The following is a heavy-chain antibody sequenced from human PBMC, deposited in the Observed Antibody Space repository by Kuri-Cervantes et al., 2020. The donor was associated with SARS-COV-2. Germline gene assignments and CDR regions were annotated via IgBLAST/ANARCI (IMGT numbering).Heavy chain of an antibody. CDR1: GFTFSSYG. V-gene: IGHV3-30*18. CDR3: AKDVRWLLYYFDY. D-gene: IGHD2-15*01. CDR2: ISYDGSNK. J-gene: IGHJ4*02. Sequence: LRLSCAASGFTFSSYGMHWVRQAPGKGLEWVAVISYDGSNKYYADSVKGRFTISRDNSKNTLYLQMNSLRAEDTAVYYCAKDVRWLLYYFDYWGQGTLVTVSS.